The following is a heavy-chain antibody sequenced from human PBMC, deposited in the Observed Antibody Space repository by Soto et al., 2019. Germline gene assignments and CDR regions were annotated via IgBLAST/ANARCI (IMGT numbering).Heavy chain of an antibody. V-gene: IGHV1-3*01. CDR1: GYTFTSYA. D-gene: IGHD3-10*01. CDR3: ARDRGSVGTSYYYYYMDV. J-gene: IGHJ6*03. Sequence: ASVKVSCKASGYTFTSYAMHWVRQAPGQRLEWMGWINAGNGNTKYSQKFHGRVTITRDTSASTAYMELSSLRSEDTAVYYCARDRGSVGTSYYYYYMDVWGKGTTVTVSS. CDR2: INAGNGNT.